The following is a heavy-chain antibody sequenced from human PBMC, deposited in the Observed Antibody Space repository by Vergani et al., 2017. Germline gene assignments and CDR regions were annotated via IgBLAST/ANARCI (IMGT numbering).Heavy chain of an antibody. V-gene: IGHV3-15*01. CDR2: IKSKTDDGTT. Sequence: EVQLVESGGGLVKPGGSLRLSCAASVFTFSNAWMSCVRQAPGKGLEWVGRIKSKTDDGTTDYAAPVKGRFTISRDDSKNTLYLKMNSLKTEDTAVYYCNTEVREGRRPGSWFDPWGQGTLVTVSS. J-gene: IGHJ5*02. CDR1: VFTFSNAW. D-gene: IGHD3-10*01. CDR3: NTEVREGRRPGSWFDP.